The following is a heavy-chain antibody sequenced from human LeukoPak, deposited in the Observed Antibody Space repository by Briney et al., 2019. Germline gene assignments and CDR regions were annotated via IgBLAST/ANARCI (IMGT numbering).Heavy chain of an antibody. CDR1: GFTFSSYA. D-gene: IGHD1-26*01. CDR2: VSYDGSNK. Sequence: GGSLRLSCAASGFTFSSYAMYWVRQAPGKGLEWVAVVSYDGSNKYYANSVKGRFTISRDKSKNTLHLQMNSLRAEDTAMYYCARDTSFAVGATLDFWGQGTLVTVSS. V-gene: IGHV3-30*04. J-gene: IGHJ4*02. CDR3: ARDTSFAVGATLDF.